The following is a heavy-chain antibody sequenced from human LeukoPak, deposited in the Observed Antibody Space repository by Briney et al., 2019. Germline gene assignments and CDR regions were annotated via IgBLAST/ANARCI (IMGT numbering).Heavy chain of an antibody. J-gene: IGHJ4*02. Sequence: GGSLRLSCAASGFTFSSYGMHWVRQAPGKGLEWVAFIRYDGSNNYYADSVKGRFTISRDNSRNTLYVQMNSLRTEDTAVYYCAKGYDYHLDYWGQGTLVTVSS. CDR3: AKGYDYHLDY. D-gene: IGHD5-12*01. CDR1: GFTFSSYG. CDR2: IRYDGSNN. V-gene: IGHV3-30*02.